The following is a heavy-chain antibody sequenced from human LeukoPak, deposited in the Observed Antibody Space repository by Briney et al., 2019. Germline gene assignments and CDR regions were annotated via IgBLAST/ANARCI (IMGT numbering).Heavy chain of an antibody. CDR1: GFTFNSYW. J-gene: IGHJ4*02. CDR3: ARRYFDY. CDR2: IKQDGSEK. V-gene: IGHV3-7*01. Sequence: GGSLRLSCVVSGFTFNSYWVSWVRQAPGKGLEWVANIKQDGSEKYYVNSVKGRFTISRDNAKNSLYLQMNNLRAEDTAVYHCARRYFDYWGPGTLVTVSS.